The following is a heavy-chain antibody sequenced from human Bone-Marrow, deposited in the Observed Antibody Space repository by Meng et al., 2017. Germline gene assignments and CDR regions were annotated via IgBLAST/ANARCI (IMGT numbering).Heavy chain of an antibody. Sequence: QTRSLTGAISGDSVSSNTAAWSWIRQSPSRGLEWLGRTYYRSKWYYEYGTSVKSRISINSDTSKNQLSLQLNSVTPEDTAIYYCARDPPSLHGGFDIWGQGTMVTVSS. CDR2: TYYRSKWYY. J-gene: IGHJ3*02. CDR1: GDSVSSNTAA. D-gene: IGHD4-23*01. V-gene: IGHV6-1*01. CDR3: ARDPPSLHGGFDI.